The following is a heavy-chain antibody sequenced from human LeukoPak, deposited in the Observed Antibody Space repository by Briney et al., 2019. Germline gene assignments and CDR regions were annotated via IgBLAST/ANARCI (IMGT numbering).Heavy chain of an antibody. CDR1: GFAFSSYW. D-gene: IGHD1-26*01. CDR3: ARENREGAVDY. V-gene: IGHV3-7*01. CDR2: IKQDGSEK. J-gene: IGHJ4*02. Sequence: GGSLRLSCAASGFAFSSYWMSWVRQAPGKGLEWVANIKQDGSEKYYVDSVKGRFTISRDNAKNSLYLQMNSLRAEDTAVYYCARENREGAVDYWGQGTLVTVSS.